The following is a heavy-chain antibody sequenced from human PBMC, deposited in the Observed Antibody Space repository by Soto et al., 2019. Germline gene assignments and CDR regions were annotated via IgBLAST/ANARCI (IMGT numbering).Heavy chain of an antibody. D-gene: IGHD6-19*01. V-gene: IGHV3-9*01. CDR1: GFTLDDYA. J-gene: IGHJ4*02. CDR2: SSWNSGSI. CDR3: AKDLIAVAGPMDY. Sequence: GGSMRLPCAASGFTLDDYAMHWVRPAPGKGLERVSGSSWNSGSIGYADSVKGRFTISRDNAKDSLYLQMNSLRAEDTALYYCAKDLIAVAGPMDYWGQGTLVTVTS.